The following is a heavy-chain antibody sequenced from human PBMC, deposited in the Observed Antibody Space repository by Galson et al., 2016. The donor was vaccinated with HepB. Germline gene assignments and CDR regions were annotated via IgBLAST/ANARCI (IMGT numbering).Heavy chain of an antibody. CDR3: ARARAYCGGNCYPVDY. Sequence: SETLSLTCSVSGVSVTSASYYWTWIRQPPGKGLEWIGHIFHIGKSYKPSIQSRVTMSVDTSKNQFSLKLESVTAADTAVYYCARARAYCGGNCYPVDYWGQGTLVTVSS. J-gene: IGHJ4*02. CDR1: GVSVTSASYY. V-gene: IGHV4-61*01. D-gene: IGHD2-21*01. CDR2: IFHIGK.